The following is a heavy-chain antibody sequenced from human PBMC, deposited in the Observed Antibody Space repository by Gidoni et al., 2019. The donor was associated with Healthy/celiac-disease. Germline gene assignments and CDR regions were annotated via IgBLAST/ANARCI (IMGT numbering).Heavy chain of an antibody. CDR2: IYYRGST. J-gene: IGHJ5*02. V-gene: IGHV4-61*01. D-gene: IGHD6-13*01. CDR3: ARGIGLSIAADINWFDP. CDR1: GGPVSSGSYH. Sequence: QVQLQESGTGLVKPAETLSPTCTVSGGPVSSGSYHWSWIRQPPGKGLEWIGYIYYRGSTNYNPSLKSRVTISVDTSKNQFSLKLISVTAADTAVYYCARGIGLSIAADINWFDPWGQGTLVTVSS.